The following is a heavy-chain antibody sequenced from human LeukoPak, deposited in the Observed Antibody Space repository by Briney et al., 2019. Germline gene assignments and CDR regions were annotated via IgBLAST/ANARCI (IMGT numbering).Heavy chain of an antibody. CDR1: GYTFTSYG. D-gene: IGHD6-19*01. CDR3: ATVAGTLGD. J-gene: IGHJ4*02. CDR2: ISAYNGNT. V-gene: IGHV1-18*01. Sequence: ASVKVSCKASGYTFTSYGISWVRQAPGQGLEWMGWISAYNGNTNYAQKFQGRVTMTEDTSTDTAYMELSSLRSEDTAVYYCATVAGTLGDWGQGTLVTVSS.